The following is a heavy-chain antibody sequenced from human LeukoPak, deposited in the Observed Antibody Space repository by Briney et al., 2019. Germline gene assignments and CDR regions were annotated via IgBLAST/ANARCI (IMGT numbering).Heavy chain of an antibody. CDR3: ARDLWFGELFQRYYYGMDV. CDR2: IYTSGST. Sequence: SETLSLTCTVSGGSISSYYWSWIRQPAGKGLEWIGRIYTSGSTNYNPSLKSRVTMSVGTSKNQFSLKLSSVTAADTAVYYCARDLWFGELFQRYYYGMDVWGQGTTVTVSS. CDR1: GGSISSYY. D-gene: IGHD3-10*01. V-gene: IGHV4-4*07. J-gene: IGHJ6*02.